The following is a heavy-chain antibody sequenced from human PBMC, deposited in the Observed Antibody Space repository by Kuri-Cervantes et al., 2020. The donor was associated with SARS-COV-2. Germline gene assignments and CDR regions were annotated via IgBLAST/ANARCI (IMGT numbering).Heavy chain of an antibody. Sequence: GGSLRLSCAASGFTFDDYAMHWVRQAPGKGLEWVSLISWDGGSTYYADSVKGRFTISRDNSKNSLYLQMNSLRAENTAVYYCARTVTGSGEQWQHDYWGQGTLVTVSS. CDR3: ARTVTGSGEQWQHDY. D-gene: IGHD6-19*01. CDR2: ISWDGGST. V-gene: IGHV3-43D*03. CDR1: GFTFDDYA. J-gene: IGHJ4*02.